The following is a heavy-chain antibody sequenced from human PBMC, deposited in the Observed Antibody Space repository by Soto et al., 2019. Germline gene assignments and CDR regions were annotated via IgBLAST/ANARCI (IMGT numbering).Heavy chain of an antibody. CDR2: IFHSGGT. V-gene: IGHV4-4*02. D-gene: IGHD6-13*01. J-gene: IGHJ6*02. CDR1: GGSLSSTNW. CDR3: AHQQVVPYYEYGMDV. Sequence: QVQLQESGPGLVKPSGTLSLTCAVSGGSLSSTNWWSWVRQPPGKGLEWIGEIFHSGGTNYNPSLKSRVTISVDKSKNQFSLKLNSVTAADTAVYYCAHQQVVPYYEYGMDVWGQGTTVIVSS.